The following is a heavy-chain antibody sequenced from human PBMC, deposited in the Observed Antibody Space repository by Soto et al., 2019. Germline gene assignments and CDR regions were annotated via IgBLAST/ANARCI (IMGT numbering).Heavy chain of an antibody. Sequence: ASVKVSCKASGYTFTSCDINWVRQATGQGLEWMGWMNPNSGNTGYAQKFQGRVTMTRNTSISTAYMELSSLRSEDTAVYYCARVRYYYGSGSKTNWFDPWGQGTLVTVSS. D-gene: IGHD3-10*01. J-gene: IGHJ5*02. CDR3: ARVRYYYGSGSKTNWFDP. CDR1: GYTFTSCD. V-gene: IGHV1-8*01. CDR2: MNPNSGNT.